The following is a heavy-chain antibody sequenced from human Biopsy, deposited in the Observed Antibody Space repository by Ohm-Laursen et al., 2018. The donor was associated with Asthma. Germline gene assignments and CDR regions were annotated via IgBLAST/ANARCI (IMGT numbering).Heavy chain of an antibody. Sequence: RSLRLSCSASGFTFDDYAIHWVRQAPGKGLEWVSGVSWNSGSIDYADSVKGRFTISRDNAKNSLYLQMNSLRGADTALYYCVKDIRLQLWGFDSWGQGTLVTVSS. V-gene: IGHV3-9*01. CDR1: GFTFDDYA. J-gene: IGHJ4*02. CDR2: VSWNSGSI. CDR3: VKDIRLQLWGFDS. D-gene: IGHD6-13*01.